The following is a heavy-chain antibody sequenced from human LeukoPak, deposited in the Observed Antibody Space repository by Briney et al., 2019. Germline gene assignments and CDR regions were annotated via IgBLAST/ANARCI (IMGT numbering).Heavy chain of an antibody. CDR3: ANEYGGPYYFDY. CDR2: ISTSSSYI. J-gene: IGHJ4*02. D-gene: IGHD4/OR15-4a*01. V-gene: IGHV3-21*01. CDR1: GFTFSTYS. Sequence: PGGSLRLSCAASGFTFSTYSMNWVRQAPGKGLEWVSCISTSSSYIYYADSVKGRFTISRDNSKNTLYLQMNSLRAEDTAVYYCANEYGGPYYFDYWGQGTLVTVSS.